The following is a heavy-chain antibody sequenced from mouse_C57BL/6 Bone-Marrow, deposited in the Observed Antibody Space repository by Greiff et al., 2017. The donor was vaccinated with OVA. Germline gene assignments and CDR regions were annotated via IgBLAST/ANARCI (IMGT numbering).Heavy chain of an antibody. V-gene: IGHV1-39*01. Sequence: EVQLQESGPELVKPGASVKISCKASGYSFTDYNMNWVKQSNGKSLEWIGVINPNYGTTSYNQKFKGKATLTVDQSSSTAYMQLNSLTSEDSAVYYCARFARYGYDRYFDVWGTGTTVTVSS. CDR3: ARFARYGYDRYFDV. CDR2: INPNYGTT. J-gene: IGHJ1*03. D-gene: IGHD2-2*01. CDR1: GYSFTDYN.